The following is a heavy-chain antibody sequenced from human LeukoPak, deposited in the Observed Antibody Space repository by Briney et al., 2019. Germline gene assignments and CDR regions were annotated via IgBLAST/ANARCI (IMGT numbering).Heavy chain of an antibody. V-gene: IGHV3-7*01. CDR2: IKQDGSEK. J-gene: IGHJ6*03. CDR3: AREGWLVVSYMDV. Sequence: PGGSLRLSCAASGFTFSTYWMTWVRQAPGKGLEWVANIKQDGSEKYYVDSVKGRFTISRDNAKNSLYLQMNSLRAEDTAVYYCAREGWLVVSYMDVWGKGTTVTVSS. D-gene: IGHD6-19*01. CDR1: GFTFSTYW.